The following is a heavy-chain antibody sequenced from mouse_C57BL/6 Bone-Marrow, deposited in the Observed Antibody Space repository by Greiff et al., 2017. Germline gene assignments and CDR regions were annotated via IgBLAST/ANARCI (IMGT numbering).Heavy chain of an antibody. V-gene: IGHV3-6*01. J-gene: IGHJ1*03. CDR1: GYSITSGYY. Sequence: EVKLEESGPGLVKPSQSLSLTCSVTGYSITSGYYWNWIRQFPGNKLEWMGYIRYDGSNNYNPSLKNRISITRDTSKNQFFLKLNSVTTEDTATYYCARDPGNYWYFDVWGTGTTVTVSS. CDR3: ARDPGNYWYFDV. D-gene: IGHD2-1*01. CDR2: IRYDGSN.